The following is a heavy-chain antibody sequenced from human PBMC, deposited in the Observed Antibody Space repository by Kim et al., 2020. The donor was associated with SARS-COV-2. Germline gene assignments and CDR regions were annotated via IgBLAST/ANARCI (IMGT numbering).Heavy chain of an antibody. J-gene: IGHJ4*01. V-gene: IGHV3-23*01. Sequence: GGSTYYADSVKGRFTISRDNSKNTLYLQMNSLRAEDTAVYYCAKGDYFDYWGQEPWSPSPQ. CDR3: AKGDYFDY. CDR2: GGST.